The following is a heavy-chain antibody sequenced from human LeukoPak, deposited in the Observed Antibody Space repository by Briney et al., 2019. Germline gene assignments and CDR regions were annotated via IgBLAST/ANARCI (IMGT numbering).Heavy chain of an antibody. CDR2: ISNDGSNK. CDR3: ARDQRNCSGGSCYPRRNWFDP. V-gene: IGHV3-30*03. Sequence: GGSLRLSCAASGFIFGKYWMSWVRQAPGKGLEWVAVISNDGSNKYYADSVKGRFTISRDNSLDTLYLQMNSLKPEDTALYYCARDQRNCSGGSCYPRRNWFDPWGQGALVTVSS. D-gene: IGHD2-15*01. CDR1: GFIFGKYW. J-gene: IGHJ5*02.